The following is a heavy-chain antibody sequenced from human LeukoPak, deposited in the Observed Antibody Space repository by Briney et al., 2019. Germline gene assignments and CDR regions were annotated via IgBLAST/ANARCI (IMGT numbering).Heavy chain of an antibody. Sequence: GGSLRLSCAASGFAFNNYAMHWVRQAPGKGLEYVSAISSNGGSTYYANSVKGRFTISRDNSKNTLYLQMGSLRAEDMAVYYCARSESGRWRQLGYWGQGTLVTVSS. V-gene: IGHV3-64*01. D-gene: IGHD5-24*01. CDR2: ISSNGGST. CDR3: ARSESGRWRQLGY. J-gene: IGHJ4*02. CDR1: GFAFNNYA.